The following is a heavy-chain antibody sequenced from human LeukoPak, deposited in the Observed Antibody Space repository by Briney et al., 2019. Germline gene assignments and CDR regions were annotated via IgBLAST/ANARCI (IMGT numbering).Heavy chain of an antibody. J-gene: IGHJ3*02. D-gene: IGHD1-26*01. CDR1: GFTFSDYY. Sequence: GGSLRLSCAASGFTFSDYYMSWIRQAPGKGLEWVSSISTSSNYIYYADSVKGRFTISRDNAKNSLYLQMNSLRVEDTDVYYCARDVGASAPDAFDIWGQGTMVTVSS. CDR2: ISTSSNYI. CDR3: ARDVGASAPDAFDI. V-gene: IGHV3-11*06.